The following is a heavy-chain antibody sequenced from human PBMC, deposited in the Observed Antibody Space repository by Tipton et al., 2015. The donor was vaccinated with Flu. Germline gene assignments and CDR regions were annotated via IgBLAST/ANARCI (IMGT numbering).Heavy chain of an antibody. D-gene: IGHD5-12*01. V-gene: IGHV4-61*01. CDR1: GGSVSSGSYY. CDR2: IYYSGST. CDR3: ARVSSSSVDRGDS. Sequence: TLSLTCTVSGGSVSSGSYYWSWIRQPPGKGLEWIGYIYYSGSTNYNPSLKSRVTISVDTSKNQFSLKLSSVTAADTAVYYCARVSSSSVDRGDSWGQGTLVTVSS. J-gene: IGHJ4*02.